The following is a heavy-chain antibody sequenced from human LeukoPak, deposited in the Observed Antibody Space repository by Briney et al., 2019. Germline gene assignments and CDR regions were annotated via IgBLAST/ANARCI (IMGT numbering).Heavy chain of an antibody. V-gene: IGHV3-30*03. CDR1: GFTFSSYG. CDR3: ATGTWNDESHNYFDY. CDR2: ISYDGSNK. D-gene: IGHD1-1*01. Sequence: GGSLRLSCAASGFTFSSYGMHWVRQAPGKGLGWVAVISYDGSNKYYADSVTGRFTISRDNSKNTLYLQMNSLRAEDTAVYYCATGTWNDESHNYFDYWGQGTLVTVSS. J-gene: IGHJ4*02.